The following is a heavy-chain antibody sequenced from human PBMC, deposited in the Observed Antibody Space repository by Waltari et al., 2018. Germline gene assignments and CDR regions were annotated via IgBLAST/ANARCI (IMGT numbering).Heavy chain of an antibody. CDR2: INAGNGNT. J-gene: IGHJ3*02. D-gene: IGHD6-13*01. CDR3: ARSRYSSSWRDAFDI. V-gene: IGHV1-3*03. CDR1: GYTFTSYA. Sequence: QVQLVQSGAEVKKPGASVKVSCKASGYTFTSYAMHWVRQAPGQRLEWMGWINAGNGNTKYSQEFQGRVTITRDTSASTAYMELSSLRSEDMAVYYWARSRYSSSWRDAFDIWGQGTMVTVSS.